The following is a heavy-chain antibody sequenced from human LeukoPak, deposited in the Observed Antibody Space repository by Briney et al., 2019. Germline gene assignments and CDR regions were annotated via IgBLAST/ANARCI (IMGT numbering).Heavy chain of an antibody. Sequence: GGSLRLSCAASGFTFSSYTMSWVRQAPGKGLEWVSAISGSGGSTYYADSVKGRFTISRDNSKNTLYLQMNSLRAEGTAVYYCAKERVVFLAEEDYWGQGNLVTVSS. CDR2: ISGSGGST. CDR3: AKERVVFLAEEDY. CDR1: GFTFSSYT. V-gene: IGHV3-23*01. J-gene: IGHJ4*02. D-gene: IGHD2-15*01.